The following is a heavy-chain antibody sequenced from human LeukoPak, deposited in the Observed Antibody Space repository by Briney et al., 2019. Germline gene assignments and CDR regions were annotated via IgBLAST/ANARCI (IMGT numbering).Heavy chain of an antibody. J-gene: IGHJ4*02. V-gene: IGHV1-69*06. CDR1: GGTFSSYA. D-gene: IGHD4-17*01. CDR2: IIPIFGTA. CDR3: ANLGDMTTVTLFDY. Sequence: ASVKVSCKASGGTFSSYAISWVRQAPGQGLEWMGGIIPIFGTANYAQKFQGRVTITADKSTSTAYMELSSLRSEDTAVYYCANLGDMTTVTLFDYWGQGTLVTVSS.